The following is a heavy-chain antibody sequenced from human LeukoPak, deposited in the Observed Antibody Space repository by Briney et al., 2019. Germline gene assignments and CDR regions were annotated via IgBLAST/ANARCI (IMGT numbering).Heavy chain of an antibody. CDR1: GGTFSSYT. CDR3: ARARAANFDY. Sequence: SVKVSCKASGGTFSSYTISWVRQAPGQGLEWMGRIIPILGIANYAQKFPGRVTITADKSTSTAYMELSSLRSEDTAVYYCARARAANFDYWGRGTLVTVSS. V-gene: IGHV1-69*02. J-gene: IGHJ4*02. D-gene: IGHD2-15*01. CDR2: IIPILGIA.